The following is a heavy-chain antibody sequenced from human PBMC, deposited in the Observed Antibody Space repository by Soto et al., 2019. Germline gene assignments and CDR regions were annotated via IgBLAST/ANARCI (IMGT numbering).Heavy chain of an antibody. CDR2: IIPIFGTA. J-gene: IGHJ6*02. CDR3: ARDLCTFYDFWSGYRKDYYYYGMDV. CDR1: GGTFSSYA. Sequence: GASVKVSCKASGGTFSSYAISWVRQAPGQGLEWMGGIIPIFGTANYAQKFQGRFSFTADESTSTAYMELSSLRSEATAVFYCARDLCTFYDFWSGYRKDYYYYGMDVWGQGTTVTVSS. D-gene: IGHD3-3*01. V-gene: IGHV1-69*13.